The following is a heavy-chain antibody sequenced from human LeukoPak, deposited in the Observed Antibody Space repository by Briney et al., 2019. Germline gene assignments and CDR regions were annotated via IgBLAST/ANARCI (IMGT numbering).Heavy chain of an antibody. CDR1: GFTFDDYA. D-gene: IGHD3-22*01. V-gene: IGHV3-9*01. CDR2: ISWNSGSI. Sequence: GRSLRLSCAASGFTFDDYAMHWVRQAPGEGLVWGSGISWNSGSIGYADSVKGRFTSSRDNAKNSLYLQMNSLRAEDTAVYYCARGRFNYDSSGYSSFYHWGQGTLVTVSS. J-gene: IGHJ4*02. CDR3: ARGRFNYDSSGYSSFYH.